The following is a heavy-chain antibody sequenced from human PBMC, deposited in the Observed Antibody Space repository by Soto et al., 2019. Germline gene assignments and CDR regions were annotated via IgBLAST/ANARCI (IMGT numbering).Heavy chain of an antibody. V-gene: IGHV2-5*02. J-gene: IGHJ4*02. CDR1: GFSLTSRPVG. CDR3: AHRRNYDGSWNEGVFDY. Sequence: QITLKESGPTLVKPTQTLTLTCTFSGFSLTSRPVGVGWVRQPPGKALEWLAFIYWDDDKRYSPSLRSTLTVTKATSKHQVVLTLTNMDPVDTATYYCAHRRNYDGSWNEGVFDYWGQGILVTVSS. D-gene: IGHD3-16*01. CDR2: IYWDDDK.